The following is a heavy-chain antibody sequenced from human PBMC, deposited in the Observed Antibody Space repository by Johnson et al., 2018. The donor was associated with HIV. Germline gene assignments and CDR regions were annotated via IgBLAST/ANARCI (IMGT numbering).Heavy chain of an antibody. V-gene: IGHV3-30*02. CDR1: GFTFSSYG. CDR3: AKGTAEADAAFDI. CDR2: IRYDGSNK. Sequence: QEQLVESGGGVVQPGGSLRLSCAASGFTFSSYGMHWVRQAPGKGLEWVAFIRYDGSNKYYADSVKGRFTISRDNSKNTLYLQMNSLTAEDTAVYYCAKGTAEADAAFDIWGQGTMVTVSS. J-gene: IGHJ3*02.